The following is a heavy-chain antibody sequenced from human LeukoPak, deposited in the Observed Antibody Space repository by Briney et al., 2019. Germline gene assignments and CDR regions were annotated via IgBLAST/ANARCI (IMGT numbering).Heavy chain of an antibody. D-gene: IGHD3-3*01. Sequence: PSETLSLTCAVYGGSFSGYYWSWIRQPPGKVLEWIGEINHSGSTNYTTSLKSRVTISVDTSKSQFSLKLTPVSAAYTAVYYCARGAVRYDFWSGYYTRWFDPWGQGTLVTVSS. V-gene: IGHV4-34*01. J-gene: IGHJ5*02. CDR3: ARGAVRYDFWSGYYTRWFDP. CDR2: INHSGST. CDR1: GGSFSGYY.